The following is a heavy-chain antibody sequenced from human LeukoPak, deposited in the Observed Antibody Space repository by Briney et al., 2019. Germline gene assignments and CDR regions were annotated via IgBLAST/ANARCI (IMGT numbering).Heavy chain of an antibody. Sequence: GRSLRLSCAASGFTFSSYAMHWVRQAPGKGLEWVAVISYDGSNKYYADSVKGRFTISRDNSKNTLYLQMNSLRAEDTAVYYRARMVDTAMAGPHYYYYGMDVWGQGTTVTVSS. J-gene: IGHJ6*02. CDR2: ISYDGSNK. V-gene: IGHV3-30-3*01. CDR3: ARMVDTAMAGPHYYYYGMDV. CDR1: GFTFSSYA. D-gene: IGHD5-18*01.